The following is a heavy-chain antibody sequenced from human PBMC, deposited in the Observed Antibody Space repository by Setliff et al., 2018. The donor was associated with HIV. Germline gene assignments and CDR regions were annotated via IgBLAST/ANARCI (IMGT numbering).Heavy chain of an antibody. D-gene: IGHD3-10*01. J-gene: IGHJ6*02. CDR3: AKTLYYGWGDFYYTVDV. CDR1: GGSVTSYY. V-gene: IGHV4-59*02. CDR2: IYHTGIT. Sequence: SETLSLTCTVSGGSVTSYYWSWIRQSPAKGLEWIGYIYHTGITKYNPSLTSRLSKSIDTSKNQFSLSLTSVTAADTAVYYCAKTLYYGWGDFYYTVDVWGPGTTVTVSS.